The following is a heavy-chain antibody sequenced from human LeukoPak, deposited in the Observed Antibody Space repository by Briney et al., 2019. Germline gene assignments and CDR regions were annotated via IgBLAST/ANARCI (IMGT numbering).Heavy chain of an antibody. CDR3: AIPWRYSSSWPFDY. Sequence: ASVKVSCKASGYTFTGYYVHWVRQAPGQGLEWMGRINPNSGGTNYAQKFQGRVTMTRDTSISTAYMELSRLRSDDTAVYYCAIPWRYSSSWPFDYWGQGTLVTVSS. J-gene: IGHJ4*02. CDR2: INPNSGGT. CDR1: GYTFTGYY. V-gene: IGHV1-2*06. D-gene: IGHD6-13*01.